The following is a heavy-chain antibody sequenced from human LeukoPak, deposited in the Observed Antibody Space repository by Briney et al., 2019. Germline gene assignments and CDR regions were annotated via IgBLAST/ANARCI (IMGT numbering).Heavy chain of an antibody. CDR1: GGALSGYY. V-gene: IGHV4-34*01. D-gene: IGHD3-10*01. Sequence: SETLSLTCAVYGGALSGYYWSWIRQPPGKGLEWIGEINHRGGTNYNPSLKSRVSISVDTSKNQFSLKLSSVTAADTAVYYCARDFPSGAAFDYWGQGTLVTVSS. J-gene: IGHJ4*02. CDR2: INHRGGT. CDR3: ARDFPSGAAFDY.